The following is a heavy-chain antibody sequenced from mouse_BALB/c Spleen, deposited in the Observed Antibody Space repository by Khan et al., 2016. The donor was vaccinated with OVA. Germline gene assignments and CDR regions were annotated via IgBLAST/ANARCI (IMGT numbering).Heavy chain of an antibody. CDR3: AAHLTGSFAY. CDR2: ISSGGDYT. J-gene: IGHJ3*01. CDR1: GFTFSSYS. Sequence: EVQLVESGRDLVKPGGSLKLSCAASGFTFSSYSMSWVRQTPDKRLEWVASISSGGDYTYYPDSVKGRFSISRDTAKNTLYLQMSDLKSEDTAMYYCAAHLTGSFAYWGQGTLVTVSA. V-gene: IGHV5-6*01. D-gene: IGHD4-1*01.